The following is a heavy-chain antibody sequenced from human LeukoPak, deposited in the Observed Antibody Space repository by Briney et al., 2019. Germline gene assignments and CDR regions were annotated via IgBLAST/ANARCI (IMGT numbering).Heavy chain of an antibody. D-gene: IGHD3-3*01. J-gene: IGHJ4*02. V-gene: IGHV3-30*04. Sequence: PGGSLRLSCAASGFTFSSYAMHWVRQAPGKGLEWVAVISYDGSDEYYTDSVKGRFTISRDNSKNTVYLQMNSLRADDTAVYYCARDFTPEWFDIHWGQGTLVTVS. CDR1: GFTFSSYA. CDR2: ISYDGSDE. CDR3: ARDFTPEWFDIH.